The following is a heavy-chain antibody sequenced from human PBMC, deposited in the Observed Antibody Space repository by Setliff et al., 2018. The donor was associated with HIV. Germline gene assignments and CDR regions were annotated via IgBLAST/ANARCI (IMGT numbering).Heavy chain of an antibody. Sequence: SQTLSLTCTVSGGSIISGGYYWSWIRQHPGKGLEWIGYIYYSGSTYYNPSLKSRVTISVDTSKNHFSLKLSSVTAADTAVYYCARRERYYDILTGRVFDGFDIWGQGTMVTVSS. CDR2: IYYSGST. J-gene: IGHJ3*02. D-gene: IGHD3-9*01. CDR1: GGSIISGGYY. V-gene: IGHV4-31*03. CDR3: ARRERYYDILTGRVFDGFDI.